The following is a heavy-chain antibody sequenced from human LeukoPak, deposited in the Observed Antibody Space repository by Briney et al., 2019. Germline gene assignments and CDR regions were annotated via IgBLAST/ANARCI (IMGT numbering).Heavy chain of an antibody. CDR3: ARDEQSGGHSSIAA. CDR1: GGSLSSGDYY. Sequence: PSETLSLTCTVSGGSLSSGDYYWSWIRQPPGRGLEWIGYIYYSGSTYYNPSLKSRVTISVDTSKNQFSLKLSSVTAADTAVYYCARDEQSGGHSSIAAWGQGTLVTVSS. CDR2: IYYSGST. V-gene: IGHV4-30-4*08. J-gene: IGHJ5*02. D-gene: IGHD6-6*01.